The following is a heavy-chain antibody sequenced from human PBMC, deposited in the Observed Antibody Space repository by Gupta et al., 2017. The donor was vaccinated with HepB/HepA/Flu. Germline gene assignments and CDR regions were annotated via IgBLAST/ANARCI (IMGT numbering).Heavy chain of an antibody. CDR2: DGTSE. J-gene: IGHJ4*02. D-gene: IGHD2-2*01. Sequence: DGTSEYYGDSVKGRFTISRDNSKNTLYLQMNSLRLEDTAVYYCAKSRDTHLIDFLIEYWGLGTLVTVSS. V-gene: IGHV3-30*02. CDR3: AKSRDTHLIDFLIEY.